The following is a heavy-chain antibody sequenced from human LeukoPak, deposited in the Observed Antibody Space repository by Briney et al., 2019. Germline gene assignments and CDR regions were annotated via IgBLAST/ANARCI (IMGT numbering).Heavy chain of an antibody. CDR3: ARHPYCGGDCYPSHNWFDP. V-gene: IGHV4-30-2*01. CDR1: GGSISSGGYS. Sequence: SQTLSLTCAVSGGSISSGGYSWSWIRQPPGKGLEWIGYIYHSGSTYYNPSLKSRVTISVDRSKNQFSLKLSSVTAADTAVYYCARHPYCGGDCYPSHNWFDPWGQGTLVTVSS. CDR2: IYHSGST. J-gene: IGHJ5*02. D-gene: IGHD2-21*02.